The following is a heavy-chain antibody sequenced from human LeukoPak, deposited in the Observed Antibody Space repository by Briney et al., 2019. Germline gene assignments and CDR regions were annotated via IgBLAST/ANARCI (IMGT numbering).Heavy chain of an antibody. CDR3: ARGPIFGSGSYFGQ. Sequence: ASVKVSCKASGYTFTSYDINWVRQATGQGLEWMGWMNPNSSNTGYAQKFQGRVTMTRSTSISTAYMELSSLRFEDTAVYYCARGPIFGSGSYFGQWGQGTLVTVSS. D-gene: IGHD3-10*01. CDR2: MNPNSSNT. CDR1: GYTFTSYD. J-gene: IGHJ4*02. V-gene: IGHV1-8*01.